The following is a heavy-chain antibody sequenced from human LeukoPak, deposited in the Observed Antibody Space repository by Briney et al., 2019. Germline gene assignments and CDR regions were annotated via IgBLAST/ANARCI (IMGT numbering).Heavy chain of an antibody. CDR2: IYYSGST. CDR3: AREYSGYSNSAYYYYMDV. CDR1: GGSISSYY. Sequence: SETLSLTCTVSGGSISSYYWSWIRQPPGKGLEWIGYIYYSGSTNYNPSLKSRVTISVETSKNQFSLKLSSVTAADTAVYYCAREYSGYSNSAYYYYMDVWGKGTTVTVSS. V-gene: IGHV4-59*01. D-gene: IGHD5-12*01. J-gene: IGHJ6*03.